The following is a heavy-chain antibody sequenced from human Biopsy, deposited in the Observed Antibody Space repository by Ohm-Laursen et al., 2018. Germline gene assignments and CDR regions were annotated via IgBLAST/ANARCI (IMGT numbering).Heavy chain of an antibody. D-gene: IGHD3-10*02. CDR1: GFGFSDYT. CDR2: ISSTSNHI. CDR3: AKDGYDRVSCCYCLDY. Sequence: GSLRLSCAASGFGFSDYTMNWVRQPPGKGLEWVASISSTSNHIHYVDSVWGRFTISRDNAENSLYLEMNSLRVEDTGVCYCAKDGYDRVSCCYCLDYWGQGTLVSVSS. V-gene: IGHV3-21*01. J-gene: IGHJ4*02.